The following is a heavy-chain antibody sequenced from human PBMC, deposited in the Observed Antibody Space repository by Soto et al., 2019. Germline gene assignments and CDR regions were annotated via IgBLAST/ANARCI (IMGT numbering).Heavy chain of an antibody. V-gene: IGHV3-30*18. Sequence: PGGSLRLSCAASGFTFSSYGMHWVRQAPGKGLEWVAVISYDGSNKYYADSVKGRFTISRDNSKNTLYLQMNSLKAEDTAVYYCAKDESNWNSGYYYGMDVWGQGTMVTVSS. CDR2: ISYDGSNK. J-gene: IGHJ6*02. CDR3: AKDESNWNSGYYYGMDV. CDR1: GFTFSSYG. D-gene: IGHD1-7*01.